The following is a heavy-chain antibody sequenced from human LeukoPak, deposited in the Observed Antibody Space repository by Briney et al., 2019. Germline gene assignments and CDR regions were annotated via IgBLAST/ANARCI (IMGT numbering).Heavy chain of an antibody. CDR2: FNPNSGGT. CDR3: ARDKTIFGVDLDMDV. J-gene: IGHJ6*03. CDR1: GYTFTDYY. V-gene: IGHV1-2*02. Sequence: ASVKVSCKASGYTFTDYYMHWVRQAPGQGLEWMGWFNPNSGGTDYAQKFQGRVTMTRDTSISAAYMELRSLRSDDTAVYYCARDKTIFGVDLDMDVWGKGTTVTVSS. D-gene: IGHD3-3*01.